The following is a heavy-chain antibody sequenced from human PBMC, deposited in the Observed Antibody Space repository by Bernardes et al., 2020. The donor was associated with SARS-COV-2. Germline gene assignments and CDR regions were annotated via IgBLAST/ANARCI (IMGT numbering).Heavy chain of an antibody. J-gene: IGHJ4*02. CDR2: ISGSGGST. CDR1: GFTFSSYA. D-gene: IGHD2-2*01. Sequence: GGSLRLSCAASGFTFSSYAMSWVRQAPGKGLEWVSAISGSGGSTYYADSVKGRFTISRDNSKNTLYLQMNSLRAEDTAVYYCAKVHCSSTSCSYDYWGQGTLVTVSS. CDR3: AKVHCSSTSCSYDY. V-gene: IGHV3-23*01.